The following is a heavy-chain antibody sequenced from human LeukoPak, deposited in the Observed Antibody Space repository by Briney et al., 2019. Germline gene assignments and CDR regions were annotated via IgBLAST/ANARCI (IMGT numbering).Heavy chain of an antibody. CDR2: ISAYNGDT. D-gene: IGHD1-7*01. CDR1: GYTFTSYG. CDR3: ARDLELKTTFDY. J-gene: IGHJ4*02. Sequence: ASVKVSCKASGYTFTSYGISWVRQAPGQGLEWMGWISAYNGDTNYAQKLQGRVTMTTDTSTSTAYMELRSLRSDDTAVYYCARDLELKTTFDYWGQGTLVTVSS. V-gene: IGHV1-18*01.